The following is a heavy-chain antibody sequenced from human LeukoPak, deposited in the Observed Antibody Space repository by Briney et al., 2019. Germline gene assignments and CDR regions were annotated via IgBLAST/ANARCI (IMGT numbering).Heavy chain of an antibody. CDR3: ATLLLLGRLTGLDLGWFDP. V-gene: IGHV4-59*01. CDR1: GGSISSYY. Sequence: SETLSLTCTVSGGSISSYYWSWIRQPPGKGLEWIGYIYYSGSTNYNPSLKSRVTISVDTSKNQFSLKLSSVTAADTAVYYCATLLLLGRLTGLDLGWFDPWGQGTLVTVSS. D-gene: IGHD3-9*01. CDR2: IYYSGST. J-gene: IGHJ5*02.